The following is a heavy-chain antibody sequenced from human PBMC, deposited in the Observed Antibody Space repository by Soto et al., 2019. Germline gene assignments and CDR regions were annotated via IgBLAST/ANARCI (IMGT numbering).Heavy chain of an antibody. D-gene: IGHD2-2*01. J-gene: IGHJ5*02. CDR1: GFTFSSYG. Sequence: QVQLVESGGGVVQPGRSLRLSCAASGFTFSSYGMHWVRQAPGKGLEWVAVISYDGSNKYYADSVKGRFTISRDNSKNTLYRQMNSLRAEDTAVYYCAKDGAGYCISTSCTGGYNWFDPWGQGTLVTVSS. CDR3: AKDGAGYCISTSCTGGYNWFDP. CDR2: ISYDGSNK. V-gene: IGHV3-30*18.